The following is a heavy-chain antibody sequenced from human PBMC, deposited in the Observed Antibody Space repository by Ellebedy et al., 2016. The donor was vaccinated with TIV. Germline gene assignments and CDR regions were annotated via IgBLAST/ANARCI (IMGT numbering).Heavy chain of an antibody. J-gene: IGHJ4*02. CDR1: GFTFAVYG. V-gene: IGHV3-20*04. Sequence: GGSLRLSCAASGFTFAVYGMTWVRQAPGKGLEWVSGISWSGGYTGYADSVKGRFTISRDNAKNSLYLQMNSLRAEDTALYYCARVQGYGSGTFQGLFDYWGQGTLVTVSS. D-gene: IGHD3-10*01. CDR2: ISWSGGYT. CDR3: ARVQGYGSGTFQGLFDY.